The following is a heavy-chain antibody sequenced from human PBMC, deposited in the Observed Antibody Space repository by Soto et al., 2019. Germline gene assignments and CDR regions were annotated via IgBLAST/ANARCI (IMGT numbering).Heavy chain of an antibody. CDR1: GGSISSSSYY. CDR2: IYYSGST. D-gene: IGHD6-13*01. Sequence: SETLSLTCTVSGGSISSSSYYWGWIRQPPGKGLEWIGSIYYSGSTYYNPSLKSRVTISVDTSKNQFSLKLSSVTAADTAVYYCARPKIGAAAGAYYYMDVWGKGTTVTVSS. V-gene: IGHV4-39*01. CDR3: ARPKIGAAAGAYYYMDV. J-gene: IGHJ6*03.